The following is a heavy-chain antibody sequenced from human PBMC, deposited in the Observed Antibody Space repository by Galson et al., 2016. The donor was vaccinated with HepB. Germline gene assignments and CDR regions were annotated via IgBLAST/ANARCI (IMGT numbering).Heavy chain of an antibody. CDR2: ISGSGSST. D-gene: IGHD3-10*01. J-gene: IGHJ4*02. CDR3: AKSRRDYFGSGTWVVTPGHYYFDY. CDR1: GFTFSSYA. V-gene: IGHV3-23*01. Sequence: SLRLSCAASGFTFSSYAMSWVRQAPGKGLEWVSSISGSGSSTYYADSVQGRFSISRDNSNNTLYLQVNSLRAEDTAVYYCAKSRRDYFGSGTWVVTPGHYYFDYWGQGTLVTVSS.